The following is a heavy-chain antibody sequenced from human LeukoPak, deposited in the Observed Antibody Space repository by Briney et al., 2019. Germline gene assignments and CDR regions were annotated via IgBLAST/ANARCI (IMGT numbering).Heavy chain of an antibody. CDR2: ISITSSYI. CDR3: AREGELRLYYYYYMDV. J-gene: IGHJ6*03. CDR1: GFTFSRYS. D-gene: IGHD3-10*01. V-gene: IGHV3-21*01. Sequence: GGSLRLSCAASGFTFSRYSMTSVRQAPGKGLEWVSSISITSSYIYYADSVKGRFTISRHNARNSLYLQMNSLRSEDTALYYCAREGELRLYYYYYMDVWGKGTTVTVSS.